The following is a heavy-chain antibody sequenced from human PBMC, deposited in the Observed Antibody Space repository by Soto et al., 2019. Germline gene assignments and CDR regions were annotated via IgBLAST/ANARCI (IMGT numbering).Heavy chain of an antibody. V-gene: IGHV3-66*01. CDR1: EFSVSSNY. J-gene: IGHJ4*02. D-gene: IGHD2-2*01. Sequence: EVQLVESGGGLVQPGESLRLSCAASEFSVSSNYMSWVRQAPGKGLEWVSVIYASGTTYYADSVRGRFTISRDSSKNTLYLQMVSLRAEDTAVYYCARTPYCSTSGCYYPDYWGQRTLVTVSS. CDR3: ARTPYCSTSGCYYPDY. CDR2: IYASGTT.